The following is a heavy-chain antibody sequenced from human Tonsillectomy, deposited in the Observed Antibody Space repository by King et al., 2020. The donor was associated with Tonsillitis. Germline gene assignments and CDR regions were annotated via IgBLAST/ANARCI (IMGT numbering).Heavy chain of an antibody. J-gene: IGHJ3*02. CDR1: GFTLSSYA. Sequence: VQLVESGGDLVQPGGSLRLSCAASGFTLSSYAMSWVRQAPGKGLEWVSGLSGSGVSTYYADSVKGRFTISRDNSKNTLYLQMNSLRAEDTAVYYCAKSLDRDFGSVADFDIWGQGTMVTVSS. V-gene: IGHV3-23*04. CDR2: LSGSGVST. D-gene: IGHD3-3*01. CDR3: AKSLDRDFGSVADFDI.